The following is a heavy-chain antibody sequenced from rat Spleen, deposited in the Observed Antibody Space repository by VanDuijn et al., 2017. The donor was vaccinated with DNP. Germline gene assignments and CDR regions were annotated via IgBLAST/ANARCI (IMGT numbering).Heavy chain of an antibody. Sequence: EVKLVESGGGLVQPGRSLKLSCAASGFNFNDYWMGWVRQAPGKGLEWMGEIKQDSSIKNYNPSLRDRFTISRDNDRNSLYLQMNNLGSEDTAIYYCATHGTFVYWGQGTLVTVSS. D-gene: IGHD1-7*01. CDR2: IKQDSSIK. J-gene: IGHJ3*01. CDR3: ATHGTFVY. V-gene: IGHV4-2*01. CDR1: GFNFNDYW.